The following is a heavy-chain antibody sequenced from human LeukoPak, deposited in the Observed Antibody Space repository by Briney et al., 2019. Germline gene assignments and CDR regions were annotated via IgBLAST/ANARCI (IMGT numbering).Heavy chain of an antibody. CDR1: GGTFSSYA. Sequence: ASVKVSCKASGGTFSSYAISWVRQAPGQGLEWMGGIIPIFGTANYAQKFQGRVTITADKSTSTAYMELSSLRSEDTAVYYRARGRYFDWLLQNYYFDYWGQGTLVTVSS. D-gene: IGHD3-9*01. CDR2: IIPIFGTA. J-gene: IGHJ4*02. V-gene: IGHV1-69*06. CDR3: ARGRYFDWLLQNYYFDY.